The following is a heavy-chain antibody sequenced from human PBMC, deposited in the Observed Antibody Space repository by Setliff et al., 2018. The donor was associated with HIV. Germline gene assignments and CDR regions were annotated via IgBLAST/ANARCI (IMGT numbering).Heavy chain of an antibody. J-gene: IGHJ6*02. D-gene: IGHD3-22*01. CDR1: GGSLSYYY. CDR3: ARGRDCDSSKCLLRYYYNYGLDV. Sequence: PSETLSLTCSIYGGSLSYYYWSWLRQSPGKGLEWIGGVFDSGSVNYNPSLKSRVTISVDTSKKEFSLKLASVTAADTAVYFCARGRDCDSSKCLLRYYYNYGLDVWGQGTTVTVSS. V-gene: IGHV4-34*01. CDR2: VFDSGSV.